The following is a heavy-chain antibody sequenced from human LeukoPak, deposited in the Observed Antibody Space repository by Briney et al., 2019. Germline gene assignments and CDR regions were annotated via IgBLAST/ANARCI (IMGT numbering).Heavy chain of an antibody. CDR3: ARAPNTYYDFWSGYYTGTTYLDY. D-gene: IGHD3-3*01. V-gene: IGHV4-30-4*08. CDR2: IYYSGST. CDR1: GGSISSGDYY. J-gene: IGHJ4*02. Sequence: PSQTLSLTCTVSGGSISSGDYYWSWIRQPPGKGLEWIGYIYYSGSTYHNPSLKSRVTISVDTSKNQFSLKLSSVTAADTAVYYCARAPNTYYDFWSGYYTGTTYLDYWGQGTLVTVSS.